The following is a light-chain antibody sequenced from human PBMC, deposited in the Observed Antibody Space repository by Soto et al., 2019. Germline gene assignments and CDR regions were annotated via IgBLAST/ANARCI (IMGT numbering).Light chain of an antibody. CDR2: AAS. V-gene: IGKV1-39*01. CDR3: QQRYSTPWT. J-gene: IGKJ1*01. CDR1: HNTRGY. Sequence: DIQMTQSPSSLSASVRDRVTITCRASHNTRGYLNWYQQKPGKAPKLLLYAASTLQSGTPSRFSGSGSETDFTLTISSLQPEDFATYYCQQRYSTPWTFGQGTKVESK.